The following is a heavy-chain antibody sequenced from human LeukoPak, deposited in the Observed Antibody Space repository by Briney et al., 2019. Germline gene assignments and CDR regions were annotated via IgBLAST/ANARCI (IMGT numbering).Heavy chain of an antibody. V-gene: IGHV7-4-1*02. Sequence: ASVKVSCKASGGTFSSYAISWVRQAPGQGLEWMGWINTNTGNPTYAQGFTGRFVFSLDTSVSTAYLQISSLKAEDTAVYYCARDEGSGWYNWFDPWGQGTLVTVSS. CDR2: INTNTGNP. CDR1: GGTFSSYA. CDR3: ARDEGSGWYNWFDP. J-gene: IGHJ5*02. D-gene: IGHD6-19*01.